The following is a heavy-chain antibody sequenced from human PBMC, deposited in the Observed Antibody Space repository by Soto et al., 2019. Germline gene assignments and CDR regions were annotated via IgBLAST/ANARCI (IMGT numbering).Heavy chain of an antibody. Sequence: GSLRLSCVASGSTLSSYYMNWVRQAPGKGLEVVSYISVAGVTIHYADSVKGLFTISIDNAKNSLYLQMNSLRAEDTAIYYCARNKGDYEVYWGQGTLVTVSS. CDR2: ISVAGVTI. J-gene: IGHJ4*02. CDR3: ARNKGDYEVY. D-gene: IGHD4-17*01. V-gene: IGHV3-48*03. CDR1: GSTLSSYY.